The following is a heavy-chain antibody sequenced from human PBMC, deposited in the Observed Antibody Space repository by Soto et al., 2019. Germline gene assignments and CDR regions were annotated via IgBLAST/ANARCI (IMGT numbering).Heavy chain of an antibody. Sequence: QVQLVQSGAEVKKPGSSVKVSCKASGGTFSSYTISWVRQAPGQGLEWMGRIIPFLGIANYAQKFQGRVTITTDKSTSTDYMELSSLRSEDTAVYYCARDPPIVVVTADYYYYGMDVWGQGTTVTVSS. CDR3: ARDPPIVVVTADYYYYGMDV. CDR2: IIPFLGIA. V-gene: IGHV1-69*08. J-gene: IGHJ6*02. CDR1: GGTFSSYT. D-gene: IGHD2-21*02.